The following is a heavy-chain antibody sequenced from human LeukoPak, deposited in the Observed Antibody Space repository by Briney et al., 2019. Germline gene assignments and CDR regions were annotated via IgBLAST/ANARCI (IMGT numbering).Heavy chain of an antibody. CDR2: ISWSSTYI. Sequence: KAGGSLRLSCAASEFTFSRYGMNWVRQPPGKGLEWVSSISWSSTYIYYAESVKGRFTISRDNAKNSLFLQMNTLRAEDTAVYYCARDEVGALAEYFQHWGQGTLVTVSS. CDR1: EFTFSRYG. CDR3: ARDEVGALAEYFQH. D-gene: IGHD1-26*01. J-gene: IGHJ1*01. V-gene: IGHV3-21*06.